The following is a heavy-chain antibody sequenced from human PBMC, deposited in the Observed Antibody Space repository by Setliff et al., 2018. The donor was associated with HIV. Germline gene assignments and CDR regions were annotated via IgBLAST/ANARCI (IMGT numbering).Heavy chain of an antibody. J-gene: IGHJ6*03. V-gene: IGHV1-2*02. CDR2: INPNSGGT. D-gene: IGHD3-3*01. CDR1: GYTLTELS. Sequence: ASVKVSCKISGYTLTELSIHWVRQAPGQGLEWMGWINPNSGGTNYAQKFQGRVTMTRDTSISTAYMELSRLRSDDTAVYYCARDRVHNPSYNFWSGPTNYYYYMDVWGKGTTVTVSS. CDR3: ARDRVHNPSYNFWSGPTNYYYYMDV.